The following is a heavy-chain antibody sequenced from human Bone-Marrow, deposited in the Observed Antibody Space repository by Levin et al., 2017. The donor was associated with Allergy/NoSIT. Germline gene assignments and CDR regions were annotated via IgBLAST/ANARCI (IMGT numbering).Heavy chain of an antibody. J-gene: IGHJ4*02. V-gene: IGHV3-23*01. CDR1: GFTFTGYV. CDR3: VRGRGATLSAVSGIFEY. D-gene: IGHD3-10*01. CDR2: IGGRGGLS. Sequence: PGGSLRLSCAGSGFTFTGYVMNWVRQAPGKGLEWVAAIGGRGGLSFYADSVKGRFTISRDNSKKMLFLQMNSLRVEDTAIYYCVRGRGATLSAVSGIFEYWGQGTLATVSS.